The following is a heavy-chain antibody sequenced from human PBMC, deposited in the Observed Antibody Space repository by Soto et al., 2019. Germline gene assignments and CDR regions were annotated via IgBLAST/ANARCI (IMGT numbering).Heavy chain of an antibody. J-gene: IGHJ6*02. CDR3: ARDLWGYCSVDCYPLDV. D-gene: IGHD2-21*02. CDR1: GGAMSSSNW. Sequence: PSETLSLTCTVSGGAMSSSNWWNWVRQAPGKGLEWIGETHQSGRTNYNPSLKSRVTISVDTSKNQFSLKMNSVTAADTAVYYCARDLWGYCSVDCYPLDVWGQGTTVTVSS. V-gene: IGHV4-4*02. CDR2: THQSGRT.